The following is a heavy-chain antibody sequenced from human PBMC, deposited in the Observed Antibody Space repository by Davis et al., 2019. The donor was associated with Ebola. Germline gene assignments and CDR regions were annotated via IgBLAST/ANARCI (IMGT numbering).Heavy chain of an antibody. CDR2: IYPSDSYT. D-gene: IGHD3-22*01. Sequence: GESLKISCKGSGYDFTSYWISWVRQMPGKGLEWMGRIYPSDSYTNYSPSFQGHVTISADKSISTAYLQWSSLKASDTAMYYCARPYYDSSGYDDAFDIWGQGTMVTVSS. V-gene: IGHV5-10-1*01. CDR3: ARPYYDSSGYDDAFDI. CDR1: GYDFTSYW. J-gene: IGHJ3*02.